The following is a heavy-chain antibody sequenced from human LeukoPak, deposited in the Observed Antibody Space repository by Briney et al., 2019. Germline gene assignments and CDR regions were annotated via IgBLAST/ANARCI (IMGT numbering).Heavy chain of an antibody. CDR3: ARGNYYDSTIDRRYYYYMDV. V-gene: IGHV4-34*01. CDR1: GGSFSGYY. Sequence: SETLSLTCAVYGGSFSGYYWSWIRQPPGKVLEWIGEINHSGSTNYNPSLKSRVTISVDTSKNQFSLKLSSVTAADTAVYYCARGNYYDSTIDRRYYYYMDVWGKGTTVTVSS. CDR2: INHSGST. D-gene: IGHD3-22*01. J-gene: IGHJ6*03.